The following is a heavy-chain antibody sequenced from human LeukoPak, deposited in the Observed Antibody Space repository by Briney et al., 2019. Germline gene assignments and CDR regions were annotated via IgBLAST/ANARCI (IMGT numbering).Heavy chain of an antibody. V-gene: IGHV3-73*01. CDR1: GLTFSASA. J-gene: IGHJ4*02. Sequence: GGSLKLSCAASGLTFSASAIHWVRQASGKGREWVGRIRSKANSYATAYAAPVSGRFTISRDDSKNTAYLQMNSLITEDTAVYYCTSRPAVEMATVGDYWGQGTLVTVSS. D-gene: IGHD5-24*01. CDR3: TSRPAVEMATVGDY. CDR2: IRSKANSYAT.